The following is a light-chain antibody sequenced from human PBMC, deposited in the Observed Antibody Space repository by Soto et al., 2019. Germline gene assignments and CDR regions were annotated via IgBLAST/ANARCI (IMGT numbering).Light chain of an antibody. CDR1: SSDVGSYNL. CDR3: CSYAGSSYV. V-gene: IGLV2-23*02. J-gene: IGLJ1*01. Sequence: QSALPQPASVYGSPGQSITISCTGTSSDVGSYNLVSWYQQHPGKAPKLMIYEVSKRPSGVSNRFSGSKSGNTASLTISGLQAEDEADYYCCSYAGSSYVFGTGTKVTVL. CDR2: EVS.